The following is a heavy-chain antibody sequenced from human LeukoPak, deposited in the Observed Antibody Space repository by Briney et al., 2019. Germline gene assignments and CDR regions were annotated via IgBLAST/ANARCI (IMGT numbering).Heavy chain of an antibody. J-gene: IGHJ5*02. CDR1: GGSIRTSSYY. D-gene: IGHD2-2*01. CDR2: MLYSGNS. CDR3: ARSCGSTSCNDGDWFDP. Sequence: PSETLSITCTVLGGSIRTSSYYLGWIRQPPAKGLEWIGSMLYSGNSYYNPSLKSRVTISVDTSKNQFSLKLSSVTAADTAVYYCARSCGSTSCNDGDWFDPWGQGTLVTVSS. V-gene: IGHV4-39*01.